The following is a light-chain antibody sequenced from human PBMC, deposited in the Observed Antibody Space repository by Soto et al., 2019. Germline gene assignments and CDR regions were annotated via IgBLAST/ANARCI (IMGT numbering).Light chain of an antibody. V-gene: IGKV3-11*01. CDR3: QQRSNWPST. Sequence: EIVLTQSPATLSLSPGNRATLSCRASQSVSGYLAWYQQKPGQAHRLLIYDASNRATGIPARFSGSGSATDFTLTITSLVPEDFAVYYCQQRSNWPSTFGGGTKVEI. CDR1: QSVSGY. CDR2: DAS. J-gene: IGKJ4*01.